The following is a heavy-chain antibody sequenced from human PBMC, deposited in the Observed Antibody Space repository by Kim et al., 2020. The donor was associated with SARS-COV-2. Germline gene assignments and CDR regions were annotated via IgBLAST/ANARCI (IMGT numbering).Heavy chain of an antibody. J-gene: IGHJ6*02. CDR2: ISGSGGST. CDR3: AKDPYIYDFWSDVSRGLYYYGMDV. D-gene: IGHD3-3*01. CDR1: GFTFSSYA. Sequence: GGSLRLSCAASGFTFSSYAMSWVRQAPGKGLEWVSAISGSGGSTYYADSVKGRFTISRDNSKNTLYLQMNSLRAEDTAVYYCAKDPYIYDFWSDVSRGLYYYGMDVWGQGTTVTVSS. V-gene: IGHV3-23*01.